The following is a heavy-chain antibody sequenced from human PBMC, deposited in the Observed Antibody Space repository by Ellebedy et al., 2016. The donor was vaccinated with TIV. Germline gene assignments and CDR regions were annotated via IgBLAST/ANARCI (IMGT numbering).Heavy chain of an antibody. D-gene: IGHD4-23*01. J-gene: IGHJ3*01. V-gene: IGHV3-23*01. CDR3: ARDPVGVGPAFDV. Sequence: GESLKISCAAPGLTFSSHAMSWVRQAPGKRLEWVSSITESGGNTYYADSGKGRFTISRDNSKDTLFLQMNSLRAEDTAIYSCARDPVGVGPAFDVWGQGTMVTVSS. CDR1: GLTFSSHA. CDR2: ITESGGNT.